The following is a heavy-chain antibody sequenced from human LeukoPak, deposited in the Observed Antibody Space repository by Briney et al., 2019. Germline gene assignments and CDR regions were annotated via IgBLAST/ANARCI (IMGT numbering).Heavy chain of an antibody. CDR1: GFVFSSYS. J-gene: IGHJ4*02. CDR2: VNTVSSYI. CDR3: VRLRRNSDSSGYFDYYDK. V-gene: IGHV3-21*01. D-gene: IGHD3-22*01. Sequence: PGGSLRLSCAASGFVFSSYSFNWVSQAPGKGLEWVASVNTVSSYIYYADSVRGRFTISRYNAKNSVLLQMNSLRAEDMAMYYCVRLRRNSDSSGYFDYYDKWRQGTLVTVSS.